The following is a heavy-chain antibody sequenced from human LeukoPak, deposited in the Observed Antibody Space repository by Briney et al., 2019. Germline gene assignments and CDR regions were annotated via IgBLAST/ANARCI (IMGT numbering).Heavy chain of an antibody. CDR1: GFTFGHYW. CDR2: IYYSGST. CDR3: ARDSRELYYYYYYMDV. Sequence: GSLRLSCAASGFTFGHYWMHWVRQAPGKGLEWIGYIYYSGSTNYNPSLKSRVTISVDTSKNQFSLKLSSVTAADTAVYYCARDSRELYYYYYYMDVWGKGTTVTVSS. D-gene: IGHD1-7*01. J-gene: IGHJ6*03. V-gene: IGHV4-59*01.